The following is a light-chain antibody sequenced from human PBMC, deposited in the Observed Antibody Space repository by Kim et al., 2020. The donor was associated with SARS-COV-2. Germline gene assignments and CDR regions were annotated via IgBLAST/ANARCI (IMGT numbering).Light chain of an antibody. CDR3: QQYNNWPRT. V-gene: IGKV3-15*01. CDR1: QSVSSN. Sequence: EIVMTQSPATLSVSPGERATLSCRASQSVSSNLVWYQQKPGQAPRLLIYGASTRATGIPARFSCSGSGTEFTLTISSLQSEDFAVYYCQQYNNWPRTFGQGTKVDIK. J-gene: IGKJ1*01. CDR2: GAS.